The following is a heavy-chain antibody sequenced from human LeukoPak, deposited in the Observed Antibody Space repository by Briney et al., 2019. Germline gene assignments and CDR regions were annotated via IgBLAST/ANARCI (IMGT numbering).Heavy chain of an antibody. J-gene: IGHJ4*02. D-gene: IGHD6-13*01. CDR1: GFTFSSYA. CDR3: ARGTPPSSSCYDY. V-gene: IGHV4-39*07. CDR2: MYYSGST. Sequence: GSLRLSCAASGFTFSSYAMSWVRQPPGKGLEWIGSMYYSGSTYYNPSLKSRVTISIDTSKNQFSLKLNSVTAADTAVYYCARGTPPSSSCYDYWGQGTLVTVSS.